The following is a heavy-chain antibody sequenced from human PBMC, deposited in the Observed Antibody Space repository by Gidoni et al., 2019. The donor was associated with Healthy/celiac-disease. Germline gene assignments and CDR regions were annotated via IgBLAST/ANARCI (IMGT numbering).Heavy chain of an antibody. J-gene: IGHJ4*02. CDR3: ATWESHGGYYFDY. D-gene: IGHD3-22*01. V-gene: IGHV3-30*03. CDR1: GFTFSSYG. CDR2: ISYDGSNK. Sequence: QVQLVESGGGVVQPGSSLRLSCAASGFTFSSYGMHWVRQAPGKGLEWVAVISYDGSNKYYADSVKGRFTISRDNSKNTLYLQMNSLRAEDTAVYYCATWESHGGYYFDYWGQGTLVTVSS.